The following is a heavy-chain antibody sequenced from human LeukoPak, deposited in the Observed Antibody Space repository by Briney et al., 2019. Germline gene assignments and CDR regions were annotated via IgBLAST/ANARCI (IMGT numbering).Heavy chain of an antibody. D-gene: IGHD6-13*01. CDR3: ARDDGSSWNDY. V-gene: IGHV3-7*01. CDR2: IKQDGSEK. Sequence: GGSLRLSCAASGFTFSTYRMSWVRQAPGKGLEWVANIKQDGSEKHYVDSVKGRFTISRDNAKNSLYLQMSSLRAEDTAVYYCARDDGSSWNDYWGQGTLVTVSS. CDR1: GFTFSTYR. J-gene: IGHJ4*02.